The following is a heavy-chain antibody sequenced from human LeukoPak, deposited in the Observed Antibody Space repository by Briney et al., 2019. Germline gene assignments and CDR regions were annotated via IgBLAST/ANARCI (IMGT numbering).Heavy chain of an antibody. J-gene: IGHJ4*02. Sequence: SETLSLTCTVSGDSISSSFYHWGWIRQPPGKGLEWIGSIYYGGGTHYNPSLKSRATIFLDTSMNQFSLRLTSVTAADTALYFCARESFEEPGTMDHWGQGTLVSVSS. CDR1: GDSISSSFYH. CDR3: ARESFEEPGTMDH. V-gene: IGHV4-39*07. D-gene: IGHD4/OR15-4a*01. CDR2: IYYGGGT.